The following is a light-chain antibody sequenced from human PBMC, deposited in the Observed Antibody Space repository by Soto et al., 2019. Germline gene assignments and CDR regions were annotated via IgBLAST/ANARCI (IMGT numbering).Light chain of an antibody. CDR3: QQYKDWFSIT. J-gene: IGKJ5*01. Sequence: EIVLTQSPGTLSLSPGERATLSCRASQSVSSRYLAWYQQKPGQAPRLLIYDASYRAPGIPDRFSGSGSGTDFTLTISRLEPEDFAVYYCQQYKDWFSITFGQGTRLEIK. V-gene: IGKV3D-20*02. CDR1: QSVSSRY. CDR2: DAS.